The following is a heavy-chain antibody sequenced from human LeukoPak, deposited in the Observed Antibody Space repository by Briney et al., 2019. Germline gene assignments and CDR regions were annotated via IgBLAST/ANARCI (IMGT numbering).Heavy chain of an antibody. V-gene: IGHV3-30*18. Sequence: GGSLRLSRAASGFTFSSYGMHWVRQAPGKGLEWVAVISYDGSNKYYADSVKGRFTISRDNSKNTLYLQMNSLRAEDTAVYYCAKDGSDVVVPAYGMDVWGQGTTVTVSS. CDR2: ISYDGSNK. CDR1: GFTFSSYG. CDR3: AKDGSDVVVPAYGMDV. J-gene: IGHJ6*02. D-gene: IGHD2-2*01.